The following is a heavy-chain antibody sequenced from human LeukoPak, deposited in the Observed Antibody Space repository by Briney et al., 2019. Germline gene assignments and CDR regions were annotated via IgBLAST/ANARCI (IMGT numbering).Heavy chain of an antibody. V-gene: IGHV4-4*09. D-gene: IGHD1-26*01. CDR3: ARNIGGKYGGSYYLGD. Sequence: SETLSPTCTVSGGSISSYYWSWIRQPPGKGLGWIGYIYTSGSTNYNPSLKSRVTISVDTSKNQFSLKLSSVTAADTAVYYCARNIGGKYGGSYYLGDWGQGTLVTVSS. CDR1: GGSISSYY. J-gene: IGHJ4*02. CDR2: IYTSGST.